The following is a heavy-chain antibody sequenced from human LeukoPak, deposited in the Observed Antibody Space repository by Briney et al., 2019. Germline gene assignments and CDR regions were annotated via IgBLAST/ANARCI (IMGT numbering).Heavy chain of an antibody. CDR2: ISYDGSNK. D-gene: IGHD3-10*01. Sequence: GGSLRLSCAASGFTFSSYWMHWVRQAPGKGLEWVAVISYDGSNKYYADSVKGRFTISRDNSKNTLYLQMNSLRAEDTAVYYCAKSSLGGSGSYLYYFDYWGQGTLVTVSS. CDR3: AKSSLGGSGSYLYYFDY. J-gene: IGHJ4*02. V-gene: IGHV3-30*18. CDR1: GFTFSSYW.